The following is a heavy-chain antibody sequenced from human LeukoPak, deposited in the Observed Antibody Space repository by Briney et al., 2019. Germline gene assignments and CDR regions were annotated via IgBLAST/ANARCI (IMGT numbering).Heavy chain of an antibody. CDR2: IYYSGST. V-gene: IGHV4-59*01. Sequence: SETLSLTCTVSGGSISTYYWSWIRQPPGKGLEWIGYIYYSGSTNYNPSLKSRVTISVDTSKNQFSLKLNSVTAADTAVYYCAGGKFLRYSSSSQNFDYWGQGTLVTVSS. D-gene: IGHD6-6*01. CDR3: AGGKFLRYSSSSQNFDY. CDR1: GGSISTYY. J-gene: IGHJ4*02.